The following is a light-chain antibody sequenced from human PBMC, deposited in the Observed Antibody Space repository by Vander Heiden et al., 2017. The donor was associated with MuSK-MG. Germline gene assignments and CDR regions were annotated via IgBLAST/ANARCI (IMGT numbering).Light chain of an antibody. Sequence: QSALTQPASVSGSPGQSITISCTGTSSDVGGYEYVAWYQQHPGKAPKLMIYEVSNRPPGVSNRFSGSKSGNTASLTISGLQAEDESDYYCISYTSRTTYVFGTGTKVTVL. V-gene: IGLV2-14*01. CDR3: ISYTSRTTYV. CDR2: EVS. J-gene: IGLJ1*01. CDR1: SSDVGGYEY.